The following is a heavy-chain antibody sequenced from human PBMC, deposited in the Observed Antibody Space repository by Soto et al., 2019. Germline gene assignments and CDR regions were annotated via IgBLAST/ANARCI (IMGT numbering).Heavy chain of an antibody. CDR1: GFTFSDYY. Sequence: GGSLRLSCAASGFTFSDYYMSWIRQAPGKGLEWVSYISSSGSTIYYADSVKGRFTISRDNAKNSLYLQMNSLRAEDTAVYYCARDHISRRGVRGYYYYYYMDVWGKGTTVTVSS. J-gene: IGHJ6*03. D-gene: IGHD3-10*01. CDR2: ISSSGSTI. CDR3: ARDHISRRGVRGYYYYYYMDV. V-gene: IGHV3-11*01.